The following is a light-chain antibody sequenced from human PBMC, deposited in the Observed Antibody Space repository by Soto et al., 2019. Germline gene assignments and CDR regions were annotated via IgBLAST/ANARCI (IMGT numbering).Light chain of an antibody. CDR3: QSYDNDLGGYRI. Sequence: QSVLTQPPSVSGAPGQRVTISCTGSSSNIGAGYDVFWYQQLPGAVPRLLIYDNIYRPSGVPDRFSGSKSGTSASLAITGLQADDESDYYSQSYDNDLGGYRIFGGGTKVTVL. V-gene: IGLV1-40*01. CDR1: SSNIGAGYD. J-gene: IGLJ2*01. CDR2: DNI.